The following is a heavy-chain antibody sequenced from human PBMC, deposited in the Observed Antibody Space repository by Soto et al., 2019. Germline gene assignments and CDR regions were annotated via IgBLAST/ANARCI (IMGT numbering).Heavy chain of an antibody. Sequence: QVQLVESGGGVVQPGRSLRLSCAASGFTFSNYGMHWVRQAPGKGPEWVAVISLDGSKQFYADAVKGRFTISRDNAKNTLYVLMNSLRPEDTAIYYCAKDSTDDIRPRDNNNAFDMWGRGTKVTVSS. D-gene: IGHD3-9*01. V-gene: IGHV3-30*18. J-gene: IGHJ3*02. CDR2: ISLDGSKQ. CDR1: GFTFSNYG. CDR3: AKDSTDDIRPRDNNNAFDM.